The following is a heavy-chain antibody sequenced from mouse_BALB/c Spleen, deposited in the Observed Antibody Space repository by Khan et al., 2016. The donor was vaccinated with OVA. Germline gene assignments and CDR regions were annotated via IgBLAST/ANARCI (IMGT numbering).Heavy chain of an antibody. V-gene: IGHV2-5*01. J-gene: IGHJ4*01. Sequence: QVQLKQSGPGLVQPSQSLSITCTVSGFSLTNYGVHWVRQSPGKGLEWLGVIWRGGSTDYNAAFMSRLYITKDNSKSQVFFKMNSLQADDTAIYDCAKKQAGYAMDYWGQGTSVTVSS. CDR2: IWRGGST. CDR3: AKKQAGYAMDY. CDR1: GFSLTNYG.